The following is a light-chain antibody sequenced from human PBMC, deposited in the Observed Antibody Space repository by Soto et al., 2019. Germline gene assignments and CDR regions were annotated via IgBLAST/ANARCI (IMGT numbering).Light chain of an antibody. V-gene: IGKV1-5*03. CDR1: ENINKW. CDR3: QHYKISTRYS. CDR2: QAS. Sequence: DIQMTQSPSTLSASVEDRVTITCRASENINKWLAWYQQRPGTVPKLLIYQASNLESGVPARFSGSGSGTDFTLTISSLQPEDFATYYCQHYKISTRYSFGQGTKVEIK. J-gene: IGKJ2*03.